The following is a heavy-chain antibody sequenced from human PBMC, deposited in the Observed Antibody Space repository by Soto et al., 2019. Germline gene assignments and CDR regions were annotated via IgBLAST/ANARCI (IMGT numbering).Heavy chain of an antibody. V-gene: IGHV3-30-3*01. J-gene: IGHJ4*02. CDR1: GFTFSSYA. D-gene: IGHD7-27*01. CDR3: ARDPEKRRWETGYYFDY. Sequence: QVQLVESGGGVVQPGRSLRLSCAASGFTFSSYAMHWVRQAPGKGLEWVAVISYDGSNKYYADSVKGRFTISRDKSKNTLYLQMNSLRAEDTAVYYCARDPEKRRWETGYYFDYWGQGTLVTVSS. CDR2: ISYDGSNK.